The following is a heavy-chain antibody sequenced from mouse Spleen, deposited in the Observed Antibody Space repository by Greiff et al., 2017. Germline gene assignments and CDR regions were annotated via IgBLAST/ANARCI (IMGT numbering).Heavy chain of an antibody. D-gene: IGHD1-1*01. CDR2: IYPRDGST. CDR3: AREESTEGFAY. Sequence: QVQLKESGPELVKPGASVKLSCKASGYTFTSYDINWVKQRPGQGLEWIGWIYPRDGSTKYNEKFKGKATLTVDTSSSTAYMELHSLTSEDSAVYFCAREESTEGFAYWGQGTLVTVSA. J-gene: IGHJ3*01. V-gene: IGHV1-85*01. CDR1: GYTFTSYD.